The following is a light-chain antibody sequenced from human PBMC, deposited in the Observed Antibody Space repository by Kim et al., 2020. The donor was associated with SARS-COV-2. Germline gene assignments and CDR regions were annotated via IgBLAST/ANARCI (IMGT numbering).Light chain of an antibody. V-gene: IGKV3-20*01. J-gene: IGKJ2*01. CDR1: QSVSNSY. CDR3: QQYDRAPFT. Sequence: LSPGEGVTPSCRASQSVSNSYLAWYQQKPGQAPRLLIHASSSRATGIPDRFSGSGSGTGFTLAISRLEPEDSAVYYCQQYDRAPFTFGQGTKLEI. CDR2: ASS.